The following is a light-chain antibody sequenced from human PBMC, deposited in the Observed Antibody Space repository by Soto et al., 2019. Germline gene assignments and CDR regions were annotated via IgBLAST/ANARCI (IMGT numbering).Light chain of an antibody. Sequence: DIVMTQSPETLAVSLGETATINCKSSQTVLYGSNNKNNLVRYQQKPGHPPKLLISWASTRESGVPDRFSGSGSGTDFTLTISSLQAEDAAVYYCQQHYSTPWTFGQGTKVEVK. V-gene: IGKV4-1*01. CDR3: QQHYSTPWT. CDR1: QTVLYGSNNKNN. J-gene: IGKJ1*01. CDR2: WAS.